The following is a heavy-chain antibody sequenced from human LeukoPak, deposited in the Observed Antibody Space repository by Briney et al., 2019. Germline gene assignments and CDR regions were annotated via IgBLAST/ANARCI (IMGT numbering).Heavy chain of an antibody. J-gene: IGHJ4*02. CDR1: GFTFSSYA. Sequence: GGSLRLSCAASGFTFSSYAMNWVRQAPGKGLEWVSVISGSGGTTYYADSVKGRFTISRDNSKNTLYLQMNSLRAEGTAVYYCARDRAGGSGFDYWGQGTLITVSS. D-gene: IGHD1-1*01. CDR2: ISGSGGTT. V-gene: IGHV3-23*01. CDR3: ARDRAGGSGFDY.